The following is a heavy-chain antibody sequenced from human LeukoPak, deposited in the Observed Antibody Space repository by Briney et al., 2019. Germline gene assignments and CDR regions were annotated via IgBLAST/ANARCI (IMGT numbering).Heavy chain of an antibody. CDR1: GFTFSSYG. D-gene: IGHD3-10*01. CDR2: IRNDASNT. Sequence: GGSLRLSCAASGFTFSSYGMHWVRQAPGKGLDWVAYIRNDASNTYYADSVKGRFSISRDNSKNTVYLQMNNLIPEDTAVYYCAKRAGSAWSAGAWGQGTLVTVSS. J-gene: IGHJ5*02. V-gene: IGHV3-30*02. CDR3: AKRAGSAWSAGA.